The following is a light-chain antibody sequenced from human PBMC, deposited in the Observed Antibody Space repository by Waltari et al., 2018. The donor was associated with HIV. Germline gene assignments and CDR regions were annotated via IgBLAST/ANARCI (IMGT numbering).Light chain of an antibody. J-gene: IGKJ3*01. V-gene: IGKV1-39*01. CDR3: QQSYTAPFS. CDR2: SAS. CDR1: QSVSSN. Sequence: DIQMTQSPSSLSAPVGARVTTTCRASQSVSSNLNWDQQKPGKAPDLLVYSASTLHDGVPSRFSGGGSGTDFTLTISGLQPEDFATYYCQQSYTAPFSFGPGTKVDVK.